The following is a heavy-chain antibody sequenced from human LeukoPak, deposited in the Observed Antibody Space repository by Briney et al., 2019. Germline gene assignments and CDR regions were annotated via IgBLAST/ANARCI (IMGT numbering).Heavy chain of an antibody. D-gene: IGHD3-22*01. CDR2: TSAYNGNT. CDR3: ARDLSYDSSGYYRNDAFDI. V-gene: IGHV1-18*01. CDR1: GYTFTSYG. J-gene: IGHJ3*02. Sequence: GASVKVSCKASGYTFTSYGISWVRQAPGQGLEWMGWTSAYNGNTNYAQKLQGRVTMTTDTSTSTAYMELRSLRSDDTAVYYCARDLSYDSSGYYRNDAFDIWGQGTMVTVSS.